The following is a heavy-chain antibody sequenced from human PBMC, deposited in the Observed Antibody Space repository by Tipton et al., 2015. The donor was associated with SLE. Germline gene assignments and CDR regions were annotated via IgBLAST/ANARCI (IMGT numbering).Heavy chain of an antibody. Sequence: LSCAVSGGSISSYYWSWIRQPPGKGLEWIGYIYTSGSTNYNSSLKSRVTISVDTSKNQFSLKLSSVTAADTAVYYCARRRGRDYFDYWGQGTLVTVSS. J-gene: IGHJ4*02. CDR1: GGSISSYY. CDR2: IYTSGST. D-gene: IGHD3-16*01. CDR3: ARRRGRDYFDY. V-gene: IGHV4-4*08.